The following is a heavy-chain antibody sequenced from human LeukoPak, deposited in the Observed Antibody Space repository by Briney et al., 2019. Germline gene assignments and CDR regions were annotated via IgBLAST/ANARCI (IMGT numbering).Heavy chain of an antibody. CDR1: GFDFNTYT. V-gene: IGHV3-21*01. Sequence: GGSLRLSCAASGFDFNTYTLNWVRQPPGKGLQWVSSLSTSSPSIYYADSVKGRFTISRDNAKNSLYLQMNSLRAEDTAVYYCAIIGLCSSTSCFNYWGQGTLVTVSS. J-gene: IGHJ4*02. CDR3: AIIGLCSSTSCFNY. D-gene: IGHD2-2*01. CDR2: LSTSSPSI.